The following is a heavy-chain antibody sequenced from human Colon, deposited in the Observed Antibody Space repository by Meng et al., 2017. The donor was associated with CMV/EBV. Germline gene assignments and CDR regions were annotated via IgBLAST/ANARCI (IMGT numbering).Heavy chain of an antibody. D-gene: IGHD3-10*01. Sequence: GESLKISCATSGFTFSDYYMSWIRQAPGKGLEWVAYINSGGGTLYAESVKGRFTISRDNAKNSLYLQMNSLRPEDTAVYYRAKEFPSLTLVPYHYYAMDVWGQGTTVTVSS. CDR3: AKEFPSLTLVPYHYYAMDV. CDR1: GFTFSDYY. CDR2: INSGGGTL. J-gene: IGHJ6*02. V-gene: IGHV3-11*04.